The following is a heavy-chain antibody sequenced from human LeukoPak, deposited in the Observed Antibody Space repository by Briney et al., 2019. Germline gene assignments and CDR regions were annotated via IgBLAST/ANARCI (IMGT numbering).Heavy chain of an antibody. V-gene: IGHV5-51*01. CDR2: IYPGDSDT. CDR1: GYSFTRYW. CDR3: AGGMVAFDFDY. J-gene: IGHJ4*02. Sequence: GESLKISRKGSGYSFTRYWIGWVRQVPGKGLEWMGIIYPGDSDTRYSPSFQGQVTISADKSISTAYLQWSSLKASDTAMYYCAGGMVAFDFDYWGQGTLVTVSS. D-gene: IGHD1-26*01.